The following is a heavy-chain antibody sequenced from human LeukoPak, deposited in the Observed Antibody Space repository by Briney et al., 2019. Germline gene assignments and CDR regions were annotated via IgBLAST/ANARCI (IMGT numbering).Heavy chain of an antibody. CDR3: ARAIVVPAAIPLLYYYYGMDV. J-gene: IGHJ6*02. D-gene: IGHD2-2*02. V-gene: IGHV4-31*03. CDR1: GGSISSGGYY. Sequence: SETLSLTCTVSGGSISSGGYYWSWIRQHPGKGLEWLGYIYYSGSTYYNPSLKSRVTISVDTSKNQFSLKLSSVTAADTAVYYCARAIVVPAAIPLLYYYYGMDVWGQGTTVTVSS. CDR2: IYYSGST.